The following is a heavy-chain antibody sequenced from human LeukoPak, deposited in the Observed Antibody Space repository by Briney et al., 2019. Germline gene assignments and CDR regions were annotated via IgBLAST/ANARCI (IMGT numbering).Heavy chain of an antibody. V-gene: IGHV3-21*01. Sequence: GGSLRLSCAASGFTFSSYSMNWVRQAPGKGLEWVSSISSSSSYIYYAYSVKGRFTISRHNAKNSLYLQMNSLRAEDTAVYYCAREGVSNYDYWGQGTLVTVSS. CDR1: GFTFSSYS. J-gene: IGHJ4*02. CDR3: AREGVSNYDY. D-gene: IGHD6-13*01. CDR2: ISSSSSYI.